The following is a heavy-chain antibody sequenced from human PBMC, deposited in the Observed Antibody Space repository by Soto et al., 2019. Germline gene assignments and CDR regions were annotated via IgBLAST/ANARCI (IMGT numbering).Heavy chain of an antibody. CDR1: GYTFTGYY. CDR2: INAGNGNT. V-gene: IGHV1-3*01. CDR3: AREYYDILTGPCPFDY. Sequence: ASVKVSCKASGYTFTGYYMHWVRQAPGQRLEWMGWINAGNGNTKYSQKFQGRVTITRDTSASTAYMELSSLRSEDTAVYYCAREYYDILTGPCPFDYWGQGTLVTVSS. D-gene: IGHD3-9*01. J-gene: IGHJ4*02.